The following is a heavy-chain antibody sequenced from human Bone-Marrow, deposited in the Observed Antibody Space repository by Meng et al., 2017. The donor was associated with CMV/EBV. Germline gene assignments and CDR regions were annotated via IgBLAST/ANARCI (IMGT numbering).Heavy chain of an antibody. D-gene: IGHD3-22*01. Sequence: GSLRLSCTVSGGSISSSSYYWGWIRQPPGKGLEWIGSIYYSGSTYYNPSLKSRVTISVDTSKNQFSLKLSSVTAADTAVYYCAREHYDSSGSSWGQGTLVTVSS. CDR3: AREHYDSSGSS. CDR1: GGSISSSSYY. V-gene: IGHV4-39*07. J-gene: IGHJ5*02. CDR2: IYYSGST.